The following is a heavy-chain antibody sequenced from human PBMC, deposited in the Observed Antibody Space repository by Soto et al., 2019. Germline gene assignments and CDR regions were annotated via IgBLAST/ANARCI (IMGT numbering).Heavy chain of an antibody. J-gene: IGHJ6*02. CDR1: GYTFTGYY. Sequence: QVQLVQSGAEVKKPGASVKVSCKASGYTFTGYYMHWVRQAPGQGLEWMGWINPNSGGTNYAQKFQDWVTMTSDTSISTAYMDLSRLRSDDTAVYYCARGGATSFGVVHYYYYGMDVWGQGPRVTVSS. CDR3: ARGGATSFGVVHYYYYGMDV. V-gene: IGHV1-2*04. D-gene: IGHD3-3*01. CDR2: INPNSGGT.